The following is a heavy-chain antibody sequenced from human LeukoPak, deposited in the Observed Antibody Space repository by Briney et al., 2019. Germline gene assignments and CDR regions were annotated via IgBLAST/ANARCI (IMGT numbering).Heavy chain of an antibody. CDR1: GFTFGNYW. CDR2: INQDGSEK. V-gene: IGHV3-7*01. D-gene: IGHD3-10*01. J-gene: IGHJ6*02. Sequence: GRSLRLSCAASGFTFGNYWMSWVRQAPGKGLEWVAIINQDGSEKYFVDSVKGRFTMPRDNAKNSLHLQMDSLRAEDTAVYYCARVISMVRGLIYYGMDVWGQGTTVTVSS. CDR3: ARVISMVRGLIYYGMDV.